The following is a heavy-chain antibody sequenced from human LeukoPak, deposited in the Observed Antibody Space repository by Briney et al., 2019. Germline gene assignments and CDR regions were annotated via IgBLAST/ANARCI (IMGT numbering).Heavy chain of an antibody. Sequence: AGGSLRLSCAASGVTFSSYWMSWVRQAPGKGLEWVSAISGSGGSTYYADSVKGRFTISRDNSKNTLYLQMNSLRAEDTAVYYCAKYSRRAVAGTGDAFDIWGQGTMVTVSS. CDR1: GVTFSSYW. J-gene: IGHJ3*02. V-gene: IGHV3-23*01. CDR2: ISGSGGST. D-gene: IGHD6-19*01. CDR3: AKYSRRAVAGTGDAFDI.